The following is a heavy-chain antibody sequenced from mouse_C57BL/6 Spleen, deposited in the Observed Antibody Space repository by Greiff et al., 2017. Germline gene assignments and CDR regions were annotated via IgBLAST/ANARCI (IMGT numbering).Heavy chain of an antibody. CDR2: IVPSDSYT. CDR3: ARLGGNYSYYAMDY. D-gene: IGHD2-1*01. CDR1: GYTFTSYW. V-gene: IGHV1-59*01. Sequence: QVQLQQPGAELVRPGTSVKLSCKASGYTFTSYWMHWVKQRPGQGLEWIGVIVPSDSYTNYNQKFKGKATLTVDTSSSTAYMQLSSLTSEDSAVYYCARLGGNYSYYAMDYWGQGTSVTVSS. J-gene: IGHJ4*01.